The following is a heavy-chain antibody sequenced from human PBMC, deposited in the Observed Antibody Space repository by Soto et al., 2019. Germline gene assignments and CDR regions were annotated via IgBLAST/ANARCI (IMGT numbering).Heavy chain of an antibody. D-gene: IGHD2-2*01. Sequence: QVQLVQSGAEVKKPGSSVKVSCKASGGTFSSYTISWVRQAPGQGLEWMGRIIPILGIANYAQKFQGRVTITADKSTSTAYMELSSLRSEDTAVYYCATEKGYCSSTSCDRGDYWGQGTQVTVSS. J-gene: IGHJ4*02. V-gene: IGHV1-69*02. CDR3: ATEKGYCSSTSCDRGDY. CDR1: GGTFSSYT. CDR2: IIPILGIA.